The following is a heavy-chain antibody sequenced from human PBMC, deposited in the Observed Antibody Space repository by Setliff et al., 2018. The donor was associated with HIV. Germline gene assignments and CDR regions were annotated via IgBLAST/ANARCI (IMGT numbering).Heavy chain of an antibody. V-gene: IGHV1-69*04. CDR1: RSTFNSHT. CDR2: IIPILGVA. Sequence: ASVKVSCKASRSTFNSHTINWVRQAPGQGLDWMGRIIPILGVANYAQRFQGKVTITADKSTSTAYMELSSLRSEDTAVYYCARDQALDYWGQGTLVTVSS. J-gene: IGHJ4*02. CDR3: ARDQALDY.